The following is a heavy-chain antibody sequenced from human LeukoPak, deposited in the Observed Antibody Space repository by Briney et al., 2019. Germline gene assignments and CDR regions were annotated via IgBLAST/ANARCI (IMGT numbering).Heavy chain of an antibody. CDR2: IYWDDDK. Sequence: SGPTLVNPTQTLTLTCTFSGFSLSTSGVGVGWIRQPPGKALEWLALIYWDDDKRYSPSLKSRLTITKDTSKNQVVLTMTNMDPVDTATYYCAHRPSPKDVDMVATGPGVYYYYYMDVWGKGTTVTVSS. V-gene: IGHV2-5*02. D-gene: IGHD5-12*01. CDR3: AHRPSPKDVDMVATGPGVYYYYYMDV. CDR1: GFSLSTSGVG. J-gene: IGHJ6*03.